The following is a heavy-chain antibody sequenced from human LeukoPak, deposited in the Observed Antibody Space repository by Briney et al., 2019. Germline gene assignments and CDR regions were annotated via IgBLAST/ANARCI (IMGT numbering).Heavy chain of an antibody. D-gene: IGHD3-22*01. J-gene: IGHJ4*02. CDR3: AKEYYYDSSGYYPFDY. Sequence: RGALRLSCAASGFTFSSYAMHWVRQAPGKGLEWGAVISYDGSNKYYADSVKGRVTISRDHSKNTVYLQMNSLTAEDTAVYYCAKEYYYDSSGYYPFDYWGQGTLVTVSS. V-gene: IGHV3-30-3*01. CDR1: GFTFSSYA. CDR2: ISYDGSNK.